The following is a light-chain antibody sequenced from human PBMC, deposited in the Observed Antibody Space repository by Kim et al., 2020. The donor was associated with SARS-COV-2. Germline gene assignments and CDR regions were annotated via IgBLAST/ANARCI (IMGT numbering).Light chain of an antibody. Sequence: SVPPGEATTPSCRASLSLGTNLAWYQQKPGQTPTLLIYGASTRATGVPARFSGSGSGTEFTLTISSLQSEDFALYYCLQYNDRWTFGPGTKVDIK. CDR1: LSLGTN. CDR3: LQYNDRWT. V-gene: IGKV3-15*01. J-gene: IGKJ1*01. CDR2: GAS.